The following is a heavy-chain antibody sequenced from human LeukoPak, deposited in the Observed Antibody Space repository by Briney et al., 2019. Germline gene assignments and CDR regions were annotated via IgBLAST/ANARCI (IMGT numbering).Heavy chain of an antibody. V-gene: IGHV4-59*01. D-gene: IGHD4-11*01. CDR1: GGSISSYY. J-gene: IGHJ6*02. CDR2: IYYSGST. CDR3: ARATRYYYYYGMDV. Sequence: SETLSLTCTVSGGSISSYYWSWIRQPPGKGLEWIGYIYYSGSTNYNPSLKSRVTIPVDTSKNQFSLKLSSVTAADTAVYYCARATRYYYYYGMDVWGQGTTVTVSS.